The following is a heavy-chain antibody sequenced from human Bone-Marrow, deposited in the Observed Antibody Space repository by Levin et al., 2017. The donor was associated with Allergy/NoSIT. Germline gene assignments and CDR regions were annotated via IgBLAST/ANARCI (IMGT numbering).Heavy chain of an antibody. J-gene: IGHJ5*02. CDR1: GFTFTSYA. Sequence: GGSLRLSCAASGFTFTSYAMSWVRQAPGKGLEWVSAISGGGDSTHYADSVKGRFTTSRDNSKNTLYLQMNSLKVEDTAVYYCAKAFPRYDPWGQGTLVTVSS. CDR2: ISGGGDST. V-gene: IGHV3-23*01. CDR3: AKAFPRYDP. D-gene: IGHD3-3*02.